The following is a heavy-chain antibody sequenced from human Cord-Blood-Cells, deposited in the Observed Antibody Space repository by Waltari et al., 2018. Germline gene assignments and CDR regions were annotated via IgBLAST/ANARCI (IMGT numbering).Heavy chain of an antibody. D-gene: IGHD5-12*01. Sequence: QVQLVQSGAEVKKPGSSVKVSCKASGGTFSSYAISWVRQAPGQGLEWMGGIIPIFGTANYAQKFQGRVTITADESTSTVYMELSSLRSEDTAVYYCARAFPHGYDYYYYYMDVWGKGTTVTVSS. J-gene: IGHJ6*03. CDR1: GGTFSSYA. CDR2: IIPIFGTA. V-gene: IGHV1-69*01. CDR3: ARAFPHGYDYYYYYMDV.